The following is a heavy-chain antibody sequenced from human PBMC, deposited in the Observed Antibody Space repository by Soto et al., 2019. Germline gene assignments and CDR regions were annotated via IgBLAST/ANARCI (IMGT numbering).Heavy chain of an antibody. CDR2: IYYSGST. V-gene: IGHV4-30-4*01. CDR1: GGSIIIGGYY. D-gene: IGHD2-15*01. CDR3: ARDQFHCSGGSCFEEFDY. Sequence: PSEPPSLTRTVSGGSIIIGGYYWSWIRQPPGHCLEWIGYIYYSGSTYYNPSLKSRVTISVDTSKNQFSLKLSSVTAADTAVYCCARDQFHCSGGSCFEEFDYWGQGTLVTGCS. J-gene: IGHJ4*02.